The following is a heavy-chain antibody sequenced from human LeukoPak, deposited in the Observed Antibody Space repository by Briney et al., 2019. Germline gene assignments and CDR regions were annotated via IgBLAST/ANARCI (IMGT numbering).Heavy chain of an antibody. J-gene: IGHJ4*02. Sequence: EASVKVSCKASGYTFTSYGISWVRQAPGQGLEWMGWISAYNGNTNYAQKLQGRVTMTTDTSTSTAYMELRSLRSDDTAVYYCARGVTMVRGVIIPSWYFDYWGQGTLVTVSS. V-gene: IGHV1-18*01. CDR1: GYTFTSYG. CDR2: ISAYNGNT. CDR3: ARGVTMVRGVIIPSWYFDY. D-gene: IGHD3-10*01.